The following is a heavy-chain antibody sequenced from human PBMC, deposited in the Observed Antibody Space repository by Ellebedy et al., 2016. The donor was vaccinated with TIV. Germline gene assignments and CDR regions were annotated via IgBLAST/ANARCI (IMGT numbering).Heavy chain of an antibody. CDR3: VVGLFHP. Sequence: AASVKVSCKASGYTFTDYDINWVRHATGHGLEYLGWMKPGSGNTGYAQKFEGRVTMTRNTSTSTAYMELSSLRSDDTAVYYCVVGLFHPWGQGTLVSVSS. J-gene: IGHJ5*02. CDR2: MKPGSGNT. CDR1: GYTFTDYD. V-gene: IGHV1-8*01. D-gene: IGHD3/OR15-3a*01.